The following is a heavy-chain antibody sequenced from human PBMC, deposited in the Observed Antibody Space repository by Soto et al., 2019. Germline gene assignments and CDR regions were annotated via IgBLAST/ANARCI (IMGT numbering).Heavy chain of an antibody. J-gene: IGHJ6*02. CDR3: AKDIPIEDHYYYYGMDV. CDR1: GFTFSSYA. Sequence: GGSLRLSCAASGFTFSSYAMHWVRQAPGKGLEWVAVISYDGSNKYYADSVKGRFTISRDNSKNTLYLQMNSLRAEDTAVYYCAKDIPIEDHYYYYGMDVWGQGTTVTVSS. CDR2: ISYDGSNK. D-gene: IGHD2-2*02. V-gene: IGHV3-30-3*01.